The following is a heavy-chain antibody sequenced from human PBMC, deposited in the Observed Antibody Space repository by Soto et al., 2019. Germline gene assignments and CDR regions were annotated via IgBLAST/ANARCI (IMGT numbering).Heavy chain of an antibody. CDR2: IDGSSATT. CDR1: GFTFSDYA. J-gene: IGHJ6*02. D-gene: IGHD2-2*01. Sequence: EVQLLESGGGLVQPGGSLRLSRAASGFTFSDYAMSWVRQAPGKGLEWVSAIDGSSATTNYADSVKGRFTISRDNSKNTLFLHMSGLRAEDTAVYYCARDRRPSIYSGLAVWGQGTTVIVSS. V-gene: IGHV3-23*01. CDR3: ARDRRPSIYSGLAV.